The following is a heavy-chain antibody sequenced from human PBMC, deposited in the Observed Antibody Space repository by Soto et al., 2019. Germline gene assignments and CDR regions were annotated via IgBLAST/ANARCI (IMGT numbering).Heavy chain of an antibody. CDR1: GFTFSSYG. J-gene: IGHJ6*02. CDR2: ISYDGSNK. V-gene: IGHV3-30*18. Sequence: GGSLRLSCAASGFTFSSYGMHWVRQAPGKGLEWVAVISYDGSNKYYADSVKGRFTISRDNSKNTLYLQMNSLRAEDTAVYYCAKDLGQWIQLWLLGGYYGMDVWGQGTTVTVSS. CDR3: AKDLGQWIQLWLLGGYYGMDV. D-gene: IGHD5-18*01.